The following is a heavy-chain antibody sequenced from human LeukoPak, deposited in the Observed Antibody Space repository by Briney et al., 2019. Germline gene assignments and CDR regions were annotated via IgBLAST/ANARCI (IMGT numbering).Heavy chain of an antibody. CDR1: GFTFSSSA. D-gene: IGHD2-2*01. CDR2: IKNKTNGGTT. CDR3: ARGFCSSTSCYQGPFDF. V-gene: IGHV3-15*01. Sequence: GGSLRLSCAASGFTFSSSAMTWVRQAPGKGLEWVGHIKNKTNGGTTDYAAPVKGRFIISRDDSKNTLYLQMNSLRTEDTAVYYCARGFCSSTSCYQGPFDFWGQGTLVTVSS. J-gene: IGHJ4*02.